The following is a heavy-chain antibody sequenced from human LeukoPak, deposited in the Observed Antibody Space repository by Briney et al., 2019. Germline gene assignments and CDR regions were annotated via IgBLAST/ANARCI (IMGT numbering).Heavy chain of an antibody. D-gene: IGHD6-13*01. J-gene: IGHJ4*02. V-gene: IGHV3-48*03. CDR3: ARDGRDSSSWYSPFDY. CDR1: GFPFSSYE. Sequence: GGSLRLSCAASGFPFSSYEMNWVRQAPGKGLEWVSYISSSGSTIYYADSVKGRFTISRDNAKNSLYLQMNSLRAEDTAVYYCARDGRDSSSWYSPFDYWGQGTLVTVSS. CDR2: ISSSGSTI.